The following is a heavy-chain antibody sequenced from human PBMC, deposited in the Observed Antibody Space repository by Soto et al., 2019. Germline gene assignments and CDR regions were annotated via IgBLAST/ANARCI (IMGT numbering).Heavy chain of an antibody. CDR1: GGRVSSNRAA. J-gene: IGHJ4*02. CDR2: TYYRSKWSN. D-gene: IGHD3-16*02. Sequence: SQTLSLTCAISGGRVSSNRAAWSWVRQSPSRGLEWVGRTYYRSKWSNDYALSVNSRITINPDTSKNQFSLQLNSVTPEDTAVYYCVRGIDSRFDYWAQGTLVTISS. V-gene: IGHV6-1*01. CDR3: VRGIDSRFDY.